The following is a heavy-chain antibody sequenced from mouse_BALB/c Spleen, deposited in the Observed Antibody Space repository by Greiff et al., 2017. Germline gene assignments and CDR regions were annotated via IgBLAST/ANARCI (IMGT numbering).Heavy chain of an antibody. Sequence: EVKLVESGGGLVQPGGSLKLSCAASGFTFSSYTMSWVRQTPDKRLELVATINSNGGSTYYPDSVKGRFTISRDNAKNTLYLQMSSLKSEDTAMYYCARAWWDYFDYWGQGTTLTVSS. CDR3: ARAWWDYFDY. J-gene: IGHJ2*01. CDR2: INSNGGST. V-gene: IGHV5-6-3*01. CDR1: GFTFSSYT. D-gene: IGHD1-1*02.